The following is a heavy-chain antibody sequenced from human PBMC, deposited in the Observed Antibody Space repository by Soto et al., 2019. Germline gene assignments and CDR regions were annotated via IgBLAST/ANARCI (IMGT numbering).Heavy chain of an antibody. Sequence: ASVKVSCKTSGYTFTDYSMHWVRQAPGQGLEWMGWINPNSGGTHYALKFQGRVTMTGGTSISTAYMELNSLTSDDTAVYYCARDSGYDTTGYSPFDNWGQGTLVTVSS. V-gene: IGHV1-2*02. J-gene: IGHJ4*02. CDR2: INPNSGGT. CDR3: ARDSGYDTTGYSPFDN. CDR1: GYTFTDYS. D-gene: IGHD3-22*01.